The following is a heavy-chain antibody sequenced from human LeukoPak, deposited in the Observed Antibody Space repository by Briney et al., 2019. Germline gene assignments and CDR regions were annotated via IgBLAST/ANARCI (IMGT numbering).Heavy chain of an antibody. CDR3: ARSGIVGATTFDY. CDR2: IWYDGSNK. V-gene: IGHV3-33*01. Sequence: GGSLRLSCAASGFTFSSYGMHWVRQAPGKGLEWVAVIWYDGSNKYYADSVKGRFTISRDNSKNTLYLQMNSLRAADTAVYYCARSGIVGATTFDYWGQGTLVTVSS. J-gene: IGHJ4*02. D-gene: IGHD1-26*01. CDR1: GFTFSSYG.